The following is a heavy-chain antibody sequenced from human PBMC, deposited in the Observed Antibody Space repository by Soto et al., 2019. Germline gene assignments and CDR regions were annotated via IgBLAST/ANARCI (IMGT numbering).Heavy chain of an antibody. CDR1: GYTFTNYY. V-gene: IGHV1-46*01. Sequence: ASVKVSCKASGYTFTNYYIHWVRQAPGQGLEWMGIIDPSGGSPTNAQKFQGRVSMTRDTSASTVYMQLSSLRSDDTAVYYCAKEERAYASGSYYSWGQGTLVTVSS. D-gene: IGHD3-10*01. J-gene: IGHJ4*02. CDR3: AKEERAYASGSYYS. CDR2: IDPSGGSP.